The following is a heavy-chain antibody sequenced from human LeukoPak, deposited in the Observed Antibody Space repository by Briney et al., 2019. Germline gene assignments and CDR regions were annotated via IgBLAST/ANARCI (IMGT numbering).Heavy chain of an antibody. J-gene: IGHJ3*02. CDR3: ARGDPIAYAFDI. CDR2: IYYSGST. CDR1: GGSISSGDYY. Sequence: SETLSLTCTVSGGSISSGDYYWSWIRQPPGKGLEWIGYIYYSGSTYYNPSLKSRVTISVDTSKNQFSLKLSSVTAADTAVYYCARGDPIAYAFDIWGQGTKVTVSS. V-gene: IGHV4-30-4*01. D-gene: IGHD3-22*01.